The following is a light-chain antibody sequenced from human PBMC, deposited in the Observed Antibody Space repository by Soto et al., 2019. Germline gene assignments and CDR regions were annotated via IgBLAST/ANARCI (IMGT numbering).Light chain of an antibody. V-gene: IGLV1-44*01. Sequence: QLVLTQPPSTSGTPGQRVIISCSGSSSNIGRNTVNWYQHLPGTAPKLLIYSNNQRPSGVPDRFSGSKSGTSASLAISGLQSEDEADYYCAAWDDSLNGWVFGGGTKLTVL. CDR3: AAWDDSLNGWV. CDR1: SSNIGRNT. CDR2: SNN. J-gene: IGLJ3*02.